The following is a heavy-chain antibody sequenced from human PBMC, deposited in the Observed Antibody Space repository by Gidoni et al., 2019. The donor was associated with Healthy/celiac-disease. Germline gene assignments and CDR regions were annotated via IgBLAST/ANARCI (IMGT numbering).Heavy chain of an antibody. J-gene: IGHJ4*02. Sequence: QVQLVESGGGVVQPGRSRRLSCAASGFTFSSYAMHWVRQAPGKGLEWVSVISYDGSNKYYADSVKGRFTISRDNSKNTLYLQMNSLRAEDTAVYYCAREGYSSGLAGFDYWGQGTLVTVSS. CDR2: ISYDGSNK. CDR1: GFTFSSYA. V-gene: IGHV3-30*01. CDR3: AREGYSSGLAGFDY. D-gene: IGHD6-19*01.